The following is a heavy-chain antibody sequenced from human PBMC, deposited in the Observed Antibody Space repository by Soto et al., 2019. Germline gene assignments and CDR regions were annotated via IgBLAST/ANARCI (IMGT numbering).Heavy chain of an antibody. CDR1: GWSINTYY. J-gene: IGHJ4*02. CDR3: ARHYGDGYDYVDY. V-gene: IGHV4-59*08. CDR2: IYYRANP. Sequence: QVQLQESGPGLVKPSETLSLTCTVSGWSINTYYWSWIRQPPGKGLEWIGYIYYRANPNYNPSLKSPVNLSQEPSKNQFSLKLSSVTAADTAVYYCARHYGDGYDYVDYWGQGTLVTVSS. D-gene: IGHD5-12*01.